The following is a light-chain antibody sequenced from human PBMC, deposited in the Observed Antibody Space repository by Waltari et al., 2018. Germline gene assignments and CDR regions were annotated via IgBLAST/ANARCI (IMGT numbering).Light chain of an antibody. CDR1: QSISSW. CDR2: EAS. J-gene: IGKJ1*01. Sequence: DIQMTQSPSTLSASVGDRVTITCRASQSISSWLAWYQQKPVKAPKLLIYEASSLESGVPSRFSGGGYGTEFTLTISSLQPDDLATYYCQQYNDYSGTFGRGTKVEIK. V-gene: IGKV1-5*03. CDR3: QQYNDYSGT.